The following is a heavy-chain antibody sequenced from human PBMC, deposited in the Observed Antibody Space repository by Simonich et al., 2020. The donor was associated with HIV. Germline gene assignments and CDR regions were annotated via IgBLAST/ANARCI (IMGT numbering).Heavy chain of an antibody. CDR3: ARLTVYSYGTYYFDY. J-gene: IGHJ4*02. Sequence: QVQLQQWGAGLLKPSETLSLTCAVYGGSFNGYYWSWIRQPPGKGLEWIGEIKHSGSTNYNPSLNSRVTISVDTSKKQFSLKGRSVTVADTALYYCARLTVYSYGTYYFDYWGQGTLVTVSS. V-gene: IGHV4-34*01. CDR2: IKHSGST. CDR1: GGSFNGYY. D-gene: IGHD5-18*01.